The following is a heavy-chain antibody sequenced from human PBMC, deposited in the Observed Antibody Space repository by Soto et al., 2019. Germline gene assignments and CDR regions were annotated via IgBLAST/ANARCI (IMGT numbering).Heavy chain of an antibody. CDR2: IYPGDSDT. V-gene: IGHV5-51*01. J-gene: IGHJ4*02. CDR1: GYSFTSYW. D-gene: IGHD6-13*01. Sequence: GESLKISCKGSGYSFTSYWIGWVRQMPGKGLEWMGIIYPGDSDTRYSPSFQGQVTISADKSISTAYLQWSSLKASDTAMYYCARVNLAAAACCPYFDYWGQGTLVTVSS. CDR3: ARVNLAAAACCPYFDY.